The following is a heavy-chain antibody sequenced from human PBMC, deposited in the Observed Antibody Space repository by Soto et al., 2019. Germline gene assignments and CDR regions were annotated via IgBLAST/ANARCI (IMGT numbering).Heavy chain of an antibody. J-gene: IGHJ4*02. CDR3: VRHSSGWYRGNFDY. Sequence: SCKASGYTFTSYAMHWVRQAPGQRLEWMGWINAGNGNTKYSQKFQGRVTITRDTSASTAYMELSSLRSEDTAVYYCVRHSSGWYRGNFDYWGQGTLVTVSS. CDR1: GYTFTSYA. CDR2: INAGNGNT. D-gene: IGHD6-19*01. V-gene: IGHV1-3*01.